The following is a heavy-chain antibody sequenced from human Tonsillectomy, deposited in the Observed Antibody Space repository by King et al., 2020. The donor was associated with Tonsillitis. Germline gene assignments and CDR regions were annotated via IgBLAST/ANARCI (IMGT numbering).Heavy chain of an antibody. CDR1: GYSFTSYW. J-gene: IGHJ3*02. Sequence: VQLVESGAEVKKPGESLKISCKGSGYSFTSYWIGWVRQMPGKGLEWMGIIYPGDSDTRYSPSFQGQFTISADKSISTAYLQWSSLKASDTAMYYCARPFDPDYGSNSGSFDIWGQGKMVTVAS. CDR3: ARPFDPDYGSNSGSFDI. V-gene: IGHV5-51*01. CDR2: IYPGDSDT. D-gene: IGHD4-23*01.